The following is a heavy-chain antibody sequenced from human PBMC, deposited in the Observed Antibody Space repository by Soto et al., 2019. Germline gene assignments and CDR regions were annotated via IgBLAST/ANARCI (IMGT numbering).Heavy chain of an antibody. Sequence: GGSLILSCAASGFTFSSYEMNWVRQAPGKGLEWVSYISSSGSTIYYADSVKGRFTISRDNAKNSLYLQMNSLRAEDTAVYYCARDTYYGFWSGPPGSYYYYYGMDVWGQGTTVTVSS. J-gene: IGHJ6*02. D-gene: IGHD3-3*01. CDR1: GFTFSSYE. CDR2: ISSSGSTI. V-gene: IGHV3-48*03. CDR3: ARDTYYGFWSGPPGSYYYYYGMDV.